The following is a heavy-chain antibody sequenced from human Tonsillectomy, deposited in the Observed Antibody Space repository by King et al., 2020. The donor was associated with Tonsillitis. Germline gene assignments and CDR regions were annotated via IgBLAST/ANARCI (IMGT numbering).Heavy chain of an antibody. J-gene: IGHJ3*02. Sequence: VQLVESGGGLVQPGGSLRLSCAASGFTFSSYWMSWVRQAPGKGLEWVANIKQDGSEKYYVDSVKGRFTISRDNAKNSLYLQMNSLRAEDTAVYYCAREEGYSNYGYDAFDIWGQGTMVTVSS. CDR1: GFTFSSYW. CDR3: AREEGYSNYGYDAFDI. V-gene: IGHV3-7*03. D-gene: IGHD4-11*01. CDR2: IKQDGSEK.